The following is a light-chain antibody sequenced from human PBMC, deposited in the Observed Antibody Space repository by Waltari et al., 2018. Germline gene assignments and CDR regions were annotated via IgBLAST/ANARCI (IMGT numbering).Light chain of an antibody. V-gene: IGLV4-69*01. Sequence: QLVLTQSPSASASLGASVKLTCTLSSGHSTNIIAWLQQQPEKGPRFFMNVKSDGSHNKGVGIPDRFSGSSSGAERYLTISSLQSEDEADYYCQTGGHGTWVFGGGTRLTVL. CDR2: VKSDGSH. CDR3: QTGGHGTWV. CDR1: SGHSTNI. J-gene: IGLJ3*02.